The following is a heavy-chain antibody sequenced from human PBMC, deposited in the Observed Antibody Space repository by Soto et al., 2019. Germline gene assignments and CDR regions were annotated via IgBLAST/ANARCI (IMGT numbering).Heavy chain of an antibody. CDR2: VFHSGNA. CDR1: GGSIRNVC. J-gene: IGHJ4*02. Sequence: PSETLSLTCSVSGGSIRNVCWSWIRQPPGKGLEWIGFVFHSGNAKYNPSLQSRVSISIDTSKNQVSLSLESVTAADTAVYFCARAHAPTLPFDFWGQGTLVTSPQ. V-gene: IGHV4-59*01. D-gene: IGHD2-2*01. CDR3: ARAHAPTLPFDF.